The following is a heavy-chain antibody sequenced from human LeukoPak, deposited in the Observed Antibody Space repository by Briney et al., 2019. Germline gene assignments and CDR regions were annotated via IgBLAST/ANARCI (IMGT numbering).Heavy chain of an antibody. CDR3: ARQFTSADAFDI. CDR2: IYYSGST. V-gene: IGHV4-59*01. CDR1: GGSISSYY. Sequence: SETMSLTCTVSGGSISSYYWSWIRQPPGKGLEWIGYIYYSGSTNYNPSLKSRVTISVDTSKNQFSLKLSSVTAADTVVYYCARQFTSADAFDIWGQGTMVTVSS. J-gene: IGHJ3*02. D-gene: IGHD5-24*01.